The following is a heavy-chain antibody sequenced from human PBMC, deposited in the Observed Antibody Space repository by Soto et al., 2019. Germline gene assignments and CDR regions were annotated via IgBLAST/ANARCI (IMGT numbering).Heavy chain of an antibody. CDR3: ERDPGGSVAHGV. Sequence: EIHLVESGGGLVQHGGSVRLSCAVSGLTISNNYMSWVRQAPGKGLEWVSHIYSGGDTFYSNSVRGRFTISRDSSKNTLYLQMDSLRVEDTAVYYCERDPGGSVAHGVWGQGTMVTVSS. D-gene: IGHD3-10*01. J-gene: IGHJ3*01. V-gene: IGHV3-66*01. CDR1: GLTISNNY. CDR2: IYSGGDT.